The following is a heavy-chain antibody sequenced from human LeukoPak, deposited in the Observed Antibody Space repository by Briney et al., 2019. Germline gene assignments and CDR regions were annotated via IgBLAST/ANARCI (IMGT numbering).Heavy chain of an antibody. CDR2: IYYSGST. J-gene: IGHJ4*02. V-gene: IGHV4-39*01. CDR1: GGSVSSSSYY. D-gene: IGHD5-12*01. CDR3: ARQGVASGY. Sequence: SETLSLTCTVSGGSVSSSSYYWGWIRQPPGKGLEWIGSIYYSGSTYYNPSLKSRVTISVDTSKNQFSLKLTSVTAADTAVYYCARQGVASGYWGQGTLVTVSS.